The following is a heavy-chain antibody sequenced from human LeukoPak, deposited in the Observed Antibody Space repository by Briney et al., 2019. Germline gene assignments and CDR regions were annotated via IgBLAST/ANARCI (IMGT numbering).Heavy chain of an antibody. CDR1: GFTLSTTW. Sequence: GGSLRLSCEASGFTLSTTWMHWVRQAPGKGLVWVSRMFGDGSSTTYADSVRGRFTVSRDNAKNTVYLQMNSLRSEDTAVYYCASSDRLDYWGQGTLVTVSS. CDR3: ASSDRLDY. D-gene: IGHD1-14*01. V-gene: IGHV3-74*01. J-gene: IGHJ4*02. CDR2: MFGDGSST.